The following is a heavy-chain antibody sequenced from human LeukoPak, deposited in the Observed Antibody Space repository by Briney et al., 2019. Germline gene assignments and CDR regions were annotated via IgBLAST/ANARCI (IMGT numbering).Heavy chain of an antibody. Sequence: ASVKVSCKASGYTFTSYGISWVRQAPGQGLEWMGWISAYNGNTNNAQKLQGRVTMTTDTSTSTAYMELRSLRSDDTAVYYCARVVFGSTSGNYYYYYGMDVWGQGTTVTVSS. CDR3: ARVVFGSTSGNYYYYYGMDV. CDR1: GYTFTSYG. J-gene: IGHJ6*02. CDR2: ISAYNGNT. V-gene: IGHV1-18*01. D-gene: IGHD2-2*01.